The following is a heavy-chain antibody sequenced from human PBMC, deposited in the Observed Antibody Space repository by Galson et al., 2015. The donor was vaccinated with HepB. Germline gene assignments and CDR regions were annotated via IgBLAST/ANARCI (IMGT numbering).Heavy chain of an antibody. Sequence: SLRLSCAASGFTFSDYYMSWIRQAPGKGLEWVSYISSSSSYTNYADSVKGRFTISRDNAKNSLYLQMNSLRAEDTAVYYCAREYSYGYIGGNGGYYYYGMDVWGQGTTVTVSS. CDR1: GFTFSDYY. V-gene: IGHV3-11*06. J-gene: IGHJ6*02. CDR2: ISSSSSYT. D-gene: IGHD5-18*01. CDR3: AREYSYGYIGGNGGYYYYGMDV.